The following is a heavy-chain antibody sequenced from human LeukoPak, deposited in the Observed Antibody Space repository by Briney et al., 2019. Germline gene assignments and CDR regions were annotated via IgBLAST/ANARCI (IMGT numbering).Heavy chain of an antibody. Sequence: PGGSLRLSCAASGFTFSSYAMSWVRQAPGKGLEWVSAISGSGGSTYYADSVKGRFTISRDNSENTLYLQMNSLRAEDTAVYYCAKYRSSWYWFDYWGQGTLVTVSS. J-gene: IGHJ4*02. CDR3: AKYRSSWYWFDY. CDR1: GFTFSSYA. CDR2: ISGSGGST. V-gene: IGHV3-23*01. D-gene: IGHD6-13*01.